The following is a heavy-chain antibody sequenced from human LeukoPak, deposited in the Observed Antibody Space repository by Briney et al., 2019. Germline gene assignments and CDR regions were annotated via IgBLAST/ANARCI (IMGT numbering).Heavy chain of an antibody. Sequence: GGSLRLSCAASGFTFSSSAMSWVRQAPGKGLEYVSAISGDGGSTYYANSVKGRFTISRDNSKNTVYLQMGSLRVEDLAVYYCARGPSKGSCCYHLDYWGQGTLVTVSS. J-gene: IGHJ4*02. V-gene: IGHV3-64*01. CDR1: GFTFSSSA. CDR3: ARGPSKGSCCYHLDY. CDR2: ISGDGGST. D-gene: IGHD2-2*01.